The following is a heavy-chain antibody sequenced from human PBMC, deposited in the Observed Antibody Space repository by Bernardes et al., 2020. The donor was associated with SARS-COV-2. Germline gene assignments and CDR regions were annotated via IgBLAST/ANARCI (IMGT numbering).Heavy chain of an antibody. CDR3: PRGRTPMIRGLVKGPAKYFDL. D-gene: IGHD3-10*01. Sequence: SETLSLTCAVYGGSFTGYYWSWIRQPPGKGLEWIGEINHSGSTNYNPSLKSRLTISVETSKRQTSLKLTSVTTTDAAVYYCPRGRTPMIRGLVKGPAKYFDLWGRGTPVTGSS. CDR2: INHSGST. J-gene: IGHJ2*01. CDR1: GGSFTGYY. V-gene: IGHV4-34*01.